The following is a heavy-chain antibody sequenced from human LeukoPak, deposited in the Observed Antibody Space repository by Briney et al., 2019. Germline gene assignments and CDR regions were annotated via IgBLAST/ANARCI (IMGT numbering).Heavy chain of an antibody. Sequence: SETLSLTCAVYGGAFSGYYWSWIRQPPGKGLEWIGEINHSGSTNYNPSLKSRVTISVDTSKNQFSLKLSSVTAADTAVYYCARGGDIVVVVAATGAFDIWGQGTMVTVSS. D-gene: IGHD2-15*01. V-gene: IGHV4-34*01. CDR3: ARGGDIVVVVAATGAFDI. J-gene: IGHJ3*02. CDR1: GGAFSGYY. CDR2: INHSGST.